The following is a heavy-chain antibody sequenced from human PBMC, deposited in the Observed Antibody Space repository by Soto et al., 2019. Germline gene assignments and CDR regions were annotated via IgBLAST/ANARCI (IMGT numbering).Heavy chain of an antibody. D-gene: IGHD3-3*01. CDR2: IIPIFGTA. V-gene: IGHV1-69*13. CDR1: GGTFSSYA. CDR3: ARGVLRFLEWSITSYYYYYYGMDV. J-gene: IGHJ6*02. Sequence: GASVKVSCKASGGTFSSYAISCVRQAPGQGLEWMGGIIPIFGTANYAQKFQGRVTITADESTSTAYMELSSLRSEDTAVYYCARGVLRFLEWSITSYYYYYYGMDVWGQGTTVTVSS.